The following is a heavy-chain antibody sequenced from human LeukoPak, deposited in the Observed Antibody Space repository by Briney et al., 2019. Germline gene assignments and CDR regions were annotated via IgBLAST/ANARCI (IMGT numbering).Heavy chain of an antibody. CDR3: ARGNSGGDY. Sequence: PGGSLRLSCAAPGFTFSSHSMIWVRQAPGKGLEWVSYISSSSTTIYYADSVKGRFTISRDNAKNSLYLQMNSLRAEDTAVYYCARGNSGGDYWGQGTLVTVSS. D-gene: IGHD6-19*01. CDR1: GFTFSSHS. CDR2: ISSSSTTI. J-gene: IGHJ4*02. V-gene: IGHV3-48*01.